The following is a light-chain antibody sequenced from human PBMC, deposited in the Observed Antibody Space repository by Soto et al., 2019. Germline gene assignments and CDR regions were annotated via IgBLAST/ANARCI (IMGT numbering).Light chain of an antibody. V-gene: IGKV3-11*01. Sequence: EIVLTQSPATLSLSPGERATLSCRASQSVSSYLAWYQQKPGQAPRLLIYDASNRATGIPARFSGSGSGTDFTLTISSLVPEDFAVYYCQQRSNWPPVITFGQGTRLEIK. CDR1: QSVSSY. CDR2: DAS. CDR3: QQRSNWPPVIT. J-gene: IGKJ5*01.